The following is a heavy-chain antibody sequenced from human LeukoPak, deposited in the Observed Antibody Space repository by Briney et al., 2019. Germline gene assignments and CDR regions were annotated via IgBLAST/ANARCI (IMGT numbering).Heavy chain of an antibody. CDR1: GGSISSYY. V-gene: IGHV4-59*08. Sequence: SETLSLTCTVSGGSISSYYWSWIRQPPGKGLEWIGYIYYSGSTNHNPSLKSRVTISVDTSKNQFSLKLSSVTAADTAVYYCARHLVVVVDIAAAGTDAFDIWGQGTMVTASS. CDR2: IYYSGST. CDR3: ARHLVVVVDIAAAGTDAFDI. D-gene: IGHD6-13*01. J-gene: IGHJ3*02.